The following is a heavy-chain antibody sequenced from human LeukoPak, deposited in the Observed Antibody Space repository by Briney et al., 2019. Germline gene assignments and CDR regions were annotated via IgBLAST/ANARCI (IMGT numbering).Heavy chain of an antibody. D-gene: IGHD6-13*01. Sequence: GGSLRLSCAASGFTFSSYAMSWVRQAPGKGLEWVSAISGSGGSTYYADSVKGRFTISRDNSKNTLYLQMNSLRAEDTAVYYCAKDSRVALAAAGPVIYYYYGMDVWGQGTTVTVSS. J-gene: IGHJ6*02. CDR1: GFTFSSYA. V-gene: IGHV3-23*01. CDR2: ISGSGGST. CDR3: AKDSRVALAAAGPVIYYYYGMDV.